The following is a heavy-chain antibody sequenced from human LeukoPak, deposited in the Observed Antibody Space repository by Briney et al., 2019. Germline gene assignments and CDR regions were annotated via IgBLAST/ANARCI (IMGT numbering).Heavy chain of an antibody. V-gene: IGHV3-33*01. CDR1: GFTFSSYG. Sequence: PGGSLRLSCAASGFTFSSYGMHWVRQAPGKGLEWVAVIWYDGSNKYYADSVKGRFTISRDNSKNTLYLQMNSLRAEDTAVYYCARASISTGYYHFDYWGQGTLVTVSS. CDR3: ARASISTGYYHFDY. CDR2: IWYDGSNK. D-gene: IGHD3-9*01. J-gene: IGHJ4*02.